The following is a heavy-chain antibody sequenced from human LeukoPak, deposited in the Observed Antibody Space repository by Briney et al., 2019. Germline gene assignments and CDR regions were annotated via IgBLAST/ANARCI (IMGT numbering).Heavy chain of an antibody. V-gene: IGHV3-66*02. D-gene: IGHD5-18*01. CDR1: GFTVSSNY. CDR3: VRVGYSYGYGDWNHFDY. J-gene: IGHJ4*02. CDR2: IYSGGST. Sequence: GGSLRLSCAASGFTVSSNYMSWVRQAPGKGLEWVSIIYSGGSTYYADSVKGRFTISRDNSKNTVYPQMNSLRAEDTAVYFCVRVGYSYGYGDWNHFDYWGQGTLVTVSS.